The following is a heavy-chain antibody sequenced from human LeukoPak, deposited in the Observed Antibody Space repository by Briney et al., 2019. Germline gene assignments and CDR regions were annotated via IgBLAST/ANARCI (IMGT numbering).Heavy chain of an antibody. CDR1: GFTFSSYA. J-gene: IGHJ6*02. Sequence: GGSLRLSCAASGFTFSSYAMSWVRQAPGKGLEWVSAISGSGGSTYYADSVKGRFTISRDNSKNTLYLQMNSLRAEDTAVYYCARVTSCYNCYYYYGMDVWGQGTTVTVSS. D-gene: IGHD2-2*02. CDR3: ARVTSCYNCYYYYGMDV. V-gene: IGHV3-23*01. CDR2: ISGSGGST.